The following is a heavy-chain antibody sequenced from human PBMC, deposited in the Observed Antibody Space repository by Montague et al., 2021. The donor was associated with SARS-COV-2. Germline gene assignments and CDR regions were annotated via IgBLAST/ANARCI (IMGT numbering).Heavy chain of an antibody. CDR3: ARGTLSVKMAVVVFLGGIYYFHS. CDR1: GWTFSNHY. CDR2: SNQSGST. Sequence: SETLSLTCAVYGWTFSNHYWSWIRPSPGKGLEWTGESNQSGSTNYNPSPKSRVTISVDTSKHQFSLNLKSVTAAGTAVYYCARGTLSVKMAVVVFLGGIYYFHSWGPGSLVGVAS. J-gene: IGHJ4*02. D-gene: IGHD3-16*01. V-gene: IGHV4-34*01.